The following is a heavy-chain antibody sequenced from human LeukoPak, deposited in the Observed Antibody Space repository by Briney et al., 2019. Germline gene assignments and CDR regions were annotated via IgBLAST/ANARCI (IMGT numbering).Heavy chain of an antibody. Sequence: SETLSLTCTVSGGSISSYYWSWIRQPPGKGLEWIGYIYYSGSTNYNPSLKSRVTISVDTSKNQFSLKLSSVTAADTAVYYCARVGDAYYDFWSGYYLPKNYYYYMDVWGKGTTVTVSS. D-gene: IGHD3-3*01. CDR3: ARVGDAYYDFWSGYYLPKNYYYYMDV. J-gene: IGHJ6*03. CDR2: IYYSGST. CDR1: GGSISSYY. V-gene: IGHV4-59*01.